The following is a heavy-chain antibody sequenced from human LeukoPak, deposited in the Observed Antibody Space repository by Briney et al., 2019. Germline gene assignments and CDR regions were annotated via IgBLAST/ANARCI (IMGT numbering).Heavy chain of an antibody. V-gene: IGHV4-34*01. Sequence: SETLSLTCAVYGGSFSGYYWSWIRRPPGKGLEWIGEINHSGSTNYNPSLKSRVTISVDTSKNQFSLKLSSVTAADTAVYYCARGVVVVAANFDYWGQGTLVTVSS. J-gene: IGHJ4*02. CDR3: ARGVVVVAANFDY. CDR2: INHSGST. D-gene: IGHD2-15*01. CDR1: GGSFSGYY.